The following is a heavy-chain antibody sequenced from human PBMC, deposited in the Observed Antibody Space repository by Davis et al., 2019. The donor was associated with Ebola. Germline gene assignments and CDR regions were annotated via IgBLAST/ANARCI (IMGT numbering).Heavy chain of an antibody. CDR3: ARVPLDGSGYLDY. Sequence: PGGSLRLSCAASGFTFTTYAMSWVRQAPGRGLEWVSAISGSGTSTYYADSVKGRFTISRDNSKNTLYLQMNSLSDEDTAVYYCARVPLDGSGYLDYWGQGTLVTVSS. CDR2: ISGSGTST. J-gene: IGHJ4*02. V-gene: IGHV3-23*01. CDR1: GFTFTTYA. D-gene: IGHD3-22*01.